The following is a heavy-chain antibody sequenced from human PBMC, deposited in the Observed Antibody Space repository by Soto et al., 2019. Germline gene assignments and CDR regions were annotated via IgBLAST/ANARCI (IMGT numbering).Heavy chain of an antibody. D-gene: IGHD3-10*01. CDR3: ADLYGSGSYPPRD. CDR1: GGTFSSYT. J-gene: IGHJ4*02. CDR2: IIPILGIA. V-gene: IGHV1-69*02. Sequence: QVQLVQSGAEVKKPGSSVKVSCKASGGTFSSYTISWVRQAPGQGLEWMGRIIPILGIANYAQKFQGRVTITADKSTSTAYMELSSLRSEDTAVYYSADLYGSGSYPPRDWGQGTLVTVSS.